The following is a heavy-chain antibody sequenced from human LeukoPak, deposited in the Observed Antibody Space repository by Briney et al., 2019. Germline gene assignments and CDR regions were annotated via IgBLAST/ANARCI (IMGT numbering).Heavy chain of an antibody. CDR2: IENNDGTT. CDR1: GLTFSNYA. J-gene: IGHJ4*02. V-gene: IGHV3-23*01. CDR3: ARDPYSSGLFDY. Sequence: PGGSLRLSCAASGLTFSNYAMSWVRQAPGKGLEWVSSIENNDGTTYYADSVKGRFTISRDNAKNSLYLQMNSLRDEDTAVYYCARDPYSSGLFDYWGQGTLVTVSS. D-gene: IGHD6-19*01.